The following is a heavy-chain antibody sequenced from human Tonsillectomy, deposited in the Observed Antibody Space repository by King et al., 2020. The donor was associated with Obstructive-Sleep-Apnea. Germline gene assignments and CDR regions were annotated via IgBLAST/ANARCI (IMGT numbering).Heavy chain of an antibody. CDR1: GFTFSSYA. J-gene: IGHJ4*02. CDR2: ISGSGGGT. CDR3: AKDVRDGSGSYSDY. D-gene: IGHD3-10*01. Sequence: VQLVESGGGLVQPGGSLRLSCAASGFTFSSYAMSWVRQAPGKGLEWVSAISGSGGGTFYADSVKGRVTISRDNSKNTLYLQMNSLRAEDTAVYYCAKDVRDGSGSYSDYWGQGTLVTVSS. V-gene: IGHV3-23*04.